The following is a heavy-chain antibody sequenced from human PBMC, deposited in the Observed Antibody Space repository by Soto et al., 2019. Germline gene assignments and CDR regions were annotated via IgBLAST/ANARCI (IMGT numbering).Heavy chain of an antibody. CDR1: GGSISSTNW. J-gene: IGHJ5*02. D-gene: IGHD2-21*01. V-gene: IGHV4-4*02. CDR2: IYHSGSP. Sequence: QVQLRESGPGLVKTSGTLSLTCAVSGGSISSTNWWTWVRQPPGKGLEWIGEIYHSGSPTYSPSFRGRAAISVDTSNNQFSLTLRSVAAADTAVYYCATLPPRIVVALLPIPTWGQGILVTVSS. CDR3: ATLPPRIVVALLPIPT.